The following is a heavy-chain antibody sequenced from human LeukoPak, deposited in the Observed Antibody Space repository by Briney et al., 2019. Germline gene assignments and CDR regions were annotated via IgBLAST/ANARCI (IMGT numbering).Heavy chain of an antibody. D-gene: IGHD2/OR15-2a*01. Sequence: ASVKVSCKASGYTFTGYYMRWVRQAPGQGLEWMGWINPNSGGTNYAQKFQGRVTMTRDTSISTAYMELSRLRSDDTAVYYCARDPPKGNKGRIKAFDIWGQGTMVTVSS. CDR1: GYTFTGYY. V-gene: IGHV1-2*02. CDR3: ARDPPKGNKGRIKAFDI. CDR2: INPNSGGT. J-gene: IGHJ3*02.